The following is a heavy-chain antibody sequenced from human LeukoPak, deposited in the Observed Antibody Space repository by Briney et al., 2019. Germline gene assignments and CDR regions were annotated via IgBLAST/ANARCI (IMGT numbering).Heavy chain of an antibody. J-gene: IGHJ3*02. V-gene: IGHV1-2*06. CDR1: GYTFTGYY. CDR2: INPNSGGT. CDR3: ARPDSSGWYVRDAFDI. Sequence: ASVKVSCKASGYTFTGYYMHWVRQAPGQGLEWMGRINPNSGGTNYAQKFQGRVTMTRDTSISTAYMELSRLRPDDTAVYYCARPDSSGWYVRDAFDIWGQGTMVTVSS. D-gene: IGHD6-19*01.